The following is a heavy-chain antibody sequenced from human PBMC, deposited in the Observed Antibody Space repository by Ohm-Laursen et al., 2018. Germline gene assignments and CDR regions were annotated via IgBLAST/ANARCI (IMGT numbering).Heavy chain of an antibody. D-gene: IGHD2-15*01. Sequence: SLRLSCAASGFTFSSYTMNWVRQAPGKGLEWVSSIGSSSYSIHYADSMRGRFTISRDNAKNSLFLHMSSLRAEDTAVYYCARVGCGGSCYLTLWGQGTMVTASS. V-gene: IGHV3-21*01. CDR2: IGSSSYSI. CDR3: ARVGCGGSCYLTL. J-gene: IGHJ3*01. CDR1: GFTFSSYT.